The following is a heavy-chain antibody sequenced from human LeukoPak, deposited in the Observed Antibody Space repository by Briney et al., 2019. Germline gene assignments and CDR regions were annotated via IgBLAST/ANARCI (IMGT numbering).Heavy chain of an antibody. CDR3: ARDGTVTAGPFDP. J-gene: IGHJ5*02. Sequence: PGGSLRLSCAAPGIPFSSFGMHWLRQAPGKGLEWVAFIWYDGSNKHYVDSVKGRFTISRDNSKNTLYLQMNSLTAEDTAVYYCARDGTVTAGPFDPWGGGTLVTVSS. CDR1: GIPFSSFG. D-gene: IGHD4-17*01. V-gene: IGHV3-33*01. CDR2: IWYDGSNK.